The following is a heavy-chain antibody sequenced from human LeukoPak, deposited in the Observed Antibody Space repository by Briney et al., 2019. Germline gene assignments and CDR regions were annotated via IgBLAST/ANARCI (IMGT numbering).Heavy chain of an antibody. CDR2: INPSGEST. D-gene: IGHD4-17*01. CDR1: GYTFTNYY. CDR3: ARAKSRDYGIDY. Sequence: ASVKVSCKTSGYTFTNYYLHWVRQAPRQGLEWMGIINPSGESTIYAQKFQGRVTMTRDTSTSTVYMELSSLRSEDTAVYFCARAKSRDYGIDYWGQGTLVTVSS. V-gene: IGHV1-46*01. J-gene: IGHJ4*02.